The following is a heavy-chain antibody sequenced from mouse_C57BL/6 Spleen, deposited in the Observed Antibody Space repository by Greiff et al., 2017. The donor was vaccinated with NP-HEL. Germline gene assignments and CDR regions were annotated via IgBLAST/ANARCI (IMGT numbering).Heavy chain of an antibody. CDR2: INPSSGYT. CDR3: ARWGGRDDGDY. J-gene: IGHJ2*01. D-gene: IGHD2-12*01. V-gene: IGHV1-4*01. Sequence: QVQLQQSGAELARPGASVKMSCKASGYTFTSYTMHWVKQRPGQGLEWIGYINPSSGYTKYNQKFKDKATLTADKSSSTAYMQLSSLTSEDSAVYDGARWGGRDDGDYWGQGTTLTVSA. CDR1: GYTFTSYT.